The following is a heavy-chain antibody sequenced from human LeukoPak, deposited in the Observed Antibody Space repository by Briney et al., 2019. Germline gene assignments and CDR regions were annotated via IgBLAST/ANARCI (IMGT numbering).Heavy chain of an antibody. CDR1: GFTFSSYA. V-gene: IGHV3-30-3*01. Sequence: PGGSLRLSCAASGFTFSSYAMRWVRQAPGKGLEWVAVISYDGSNKYYADSVKGRFTISRDNSKNTLYLQMNSLRAEDTAVYYCARGFTFIAVAAPFDYWGQGTLVTVSS. CDR3: ARGFTFIAVAAPFDY. D-gene: IGHD6-19*01. CDR2: ISYDGSNK. J-gene: IGHJ4*02.